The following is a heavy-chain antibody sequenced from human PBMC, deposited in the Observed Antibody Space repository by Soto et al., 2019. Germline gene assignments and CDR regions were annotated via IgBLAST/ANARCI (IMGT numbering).Heavy chain of an antibody. Sequence: GGSLRLSCAASGFTFSSYSMNWVRQAPGKGLEWVSYISSSSSTIYYADSVKGRFTISRDNAKNSLYLQMNSLRDEDTAVYYCARDLEYNDFWSAPQWFDPWGQGTLVTVSS. D-gene: IGHD3-3*01. V-gene: IGHV3-48*02. J-gene: IGHJ5*02. CDR3: ARDLEYNDFWSAPQWFDP. CDR2: ISSSSSTI. CDR1: GFTFSSYS.